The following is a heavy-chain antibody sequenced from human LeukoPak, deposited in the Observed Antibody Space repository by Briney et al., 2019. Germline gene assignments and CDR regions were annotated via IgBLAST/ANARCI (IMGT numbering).Heavy chain of an antibody. CDR3: AKVPLKGYNYGYYFDY. J-gene: IGHJ4*02. CDR2: ISGDGGST. D-gene: IGHD5-18*01. Sequence: PAGGSLRLSCAASGFTFDDYAMHWVRQAPGKGLEWVSLISGDGGSTIYADSVKGRFTISRDNSKNSLYLRMNSLRTEDTALYYCAKVPLKGYNYGYYFDYWGQGTLVTVSS. V-gene: IGHV3-43*02. CDR1: GFTFDDYA.